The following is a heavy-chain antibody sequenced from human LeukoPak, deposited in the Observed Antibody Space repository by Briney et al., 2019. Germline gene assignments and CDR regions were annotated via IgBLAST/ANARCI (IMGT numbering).Heavy chain of an antibody. CDR1: GFTFRNYG. D-gene: IGHD2-8*01. J-gene: IGHJ4*02. Sequence: GRSLRLSCTASGFTFRNYGMNWVRQAPGKGLEWVAGIWYDGSNKDYVDSVKGRFTISRDNSKNTLYLQMNSLRAEDTAVYYCARDNGGIFSNWGQGTLVTVSS. CDR3: ARDNGGIFSN. V-gene: IGHV3-33*01. CDR2: IWYDGSNK.